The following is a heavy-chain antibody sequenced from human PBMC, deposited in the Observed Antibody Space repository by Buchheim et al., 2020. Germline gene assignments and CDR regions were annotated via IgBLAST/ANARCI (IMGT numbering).Heavy chain of an antibody. CDR3: AGDRDSFAYYNYILDV. V-gene: IGHV3-30*03. J-gene: IGHJ6*02. D-gene: IGHD5-24*01. CDR2: ITYDGSNK. CDR1: EFTFSDFG. Sequence: QVHLVESGGGVVQPGRSRRLSCVVSEFTFSDFGMNWVRQAPGKGLEWVAGITYDGSNKYYAESVKGRFAVSRDHSKTTLYLQMNSLRAEDTAVYYCAGDRDSFAYYNYILDVWGQGT.